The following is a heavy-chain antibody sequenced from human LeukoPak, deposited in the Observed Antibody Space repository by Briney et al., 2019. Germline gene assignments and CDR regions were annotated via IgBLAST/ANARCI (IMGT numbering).Heavy chain of an antibody. CDR1: GGSISSSNYY. CDR2: IYYSGST. CDR3: ARHRITMIGTNWFDP. V-gene: IGHV4-39*01. D-gene: IGHD3-10*02. J-gene: IGHJ5*02. Sequence: PSETLSLTCTVSGGSISSSNYYWGWIRQPPGKGLEWIGSIYYSGSTYYNPSLKSRVTISVDTSKNQFSLKLSSVTAADTAVYYCARHRITMIGTNWFDPWGQGTLVTVSS.